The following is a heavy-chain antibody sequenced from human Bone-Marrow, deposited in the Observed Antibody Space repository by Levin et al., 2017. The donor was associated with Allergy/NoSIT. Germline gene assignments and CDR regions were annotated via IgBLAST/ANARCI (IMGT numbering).Heavy chain of an antibody. Sequence: QAGGSLRLSCVASGFTVSRNHMSWVRQAPGKGLEWVSRIYSGGSTYYADSVKGRFTISRDNSENTVYLQMNSLRGEDTALYYCARDRILGFDSSGYIEHWGQGSPVTVSS. CDR2: IYSGGST. D-gene: IGHD3-22*01. CDR1: GFTVSRNH. CDR3: ARDRILGFDSSGYIEH. V-gene: IGHV3-66*01. J-gene: IGHJ4*02.